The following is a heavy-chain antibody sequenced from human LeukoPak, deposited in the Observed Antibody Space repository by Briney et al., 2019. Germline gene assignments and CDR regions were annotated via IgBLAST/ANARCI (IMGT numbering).Heavy chain of an antibody. Sequence: PSETLSLTCTVSGGSIISGDYYWSWIRQPPGKGLEWIGYIYYSGSTYYNPSLKSRVTISVDTSKNQFSLKLSSVTAADTAVYYCARDSSGPGVDYWGQGTLVTVSS. D-gene: IGHD3-22*01. CDR2: IYYSGST. CDR3: ARDSSGPGVDY. V-gene: IGHV4-30-4*08. J-gene: IGHJ4*02. CDR1: GGSIISGDYY.